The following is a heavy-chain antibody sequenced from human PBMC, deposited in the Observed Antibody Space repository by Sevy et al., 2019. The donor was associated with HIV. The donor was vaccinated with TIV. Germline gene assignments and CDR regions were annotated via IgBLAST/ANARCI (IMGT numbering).Heavy chain of an antibody. CDR3: AKGGGGHYDPDEIGYYFYYYNMDV. CDR1: GISFDSYG. D-gene: IGHD3-22*01. CDR2: ISGSGTRT. J-gene: IGHJ6*03. Sequence: GGSLRLSCAVSGISFDSYGMTWVRQAPGKGLEWVSGISGSGTRTYYADSVKGRFSISRDNSKNRLYLQMNSLRSEDTAIYYCAKGGGGHYDPDEIGYYFYYYNMDVWGKGTTVTVSS. V-gene: IGHV3-23*01.